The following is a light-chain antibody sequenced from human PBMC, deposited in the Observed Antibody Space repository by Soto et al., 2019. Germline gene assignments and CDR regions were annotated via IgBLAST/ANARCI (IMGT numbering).Light chain of an antibody. J-gene: IGLJ3*02. V-gene: IGLV2-14*01. CDR3: SSYSSTSALGV. CDR2: EVS. CDR1: SSDIGVYNY. Sequence: QSVLTQPASVSGSPGQSITISCTGTSSDIGVYNYVSWYQQHPGKAPKLIIYEVSNRPSGVSDRFSASKSGNTASLTISGLQTEDDADYYCSSYSSTSALGVFGGGTQLTVL.